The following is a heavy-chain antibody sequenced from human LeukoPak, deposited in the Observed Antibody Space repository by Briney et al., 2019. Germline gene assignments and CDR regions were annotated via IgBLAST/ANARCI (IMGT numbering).Heavy chain of an antibody. J-gene: IGHJ4*02. CDR2: ITSGGERT. CDR1: GFTFSNYA. Sequence: GESLKISCAASGFTFSNYAMNWVRQAPGKGLEWVSGITSGGERTYYRDSVKGRFAISRDNFRDTVFLQMNSLTDEDTAVYYCADDFDNWGQGTLITVSS. CDR3: ADDFDN. V-gene: IGHV3-23*01.